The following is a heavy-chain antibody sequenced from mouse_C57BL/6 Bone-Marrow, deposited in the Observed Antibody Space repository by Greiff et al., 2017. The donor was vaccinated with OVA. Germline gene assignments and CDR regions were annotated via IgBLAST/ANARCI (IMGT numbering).Heavy chain of an antibody. V-gene: IGHV2-2*01. CDR1: GFSLTSYG. CDR2: IWSGGNT. CDR3: ARNWGY. J-gene: IGHJ2*01. Sequence: VQLKHSGPALVQPSQSLCIHCTVSGFSLTSYGVHWVRQSPGKGLEWLGVIWSGGNTDYNAAFISRLSISKDNSKSHVFFKMNSLQADDTAIYYCARNWGYWGQGTTLTVSS.